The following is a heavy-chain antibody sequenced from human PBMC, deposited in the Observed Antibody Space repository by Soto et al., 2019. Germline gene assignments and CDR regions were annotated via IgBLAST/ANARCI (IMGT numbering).Heavy chain of an antibody. CDR1: GGSISGSY. J-gene: IGHJ4*02. V-gene: IGHV4-59*01. D-gene: IGHD6-19*01. CDR2: VYYTGST. CDR3: ARSVAVPGAHIDY. Sequence: SETLSLTCSVSGGSISGSYWSWIRQSPGKGLEWLGYVYYTGSTNYSPSLRSRVSISVDTSKNEFSLRLSSVTAADTAVYFCARSVAVPGAHIDYWGRGXQVTVSS.